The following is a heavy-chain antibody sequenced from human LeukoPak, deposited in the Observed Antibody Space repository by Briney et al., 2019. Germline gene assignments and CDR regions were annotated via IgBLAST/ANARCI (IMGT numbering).Heavy chain of an antibody. D-gene: IGHD1-14*01. CDR1: GFTFSSYW. J-gene: IGHJ5*02. Sequence: GGSLRLSCAASGFTFSSYWMRWVRQAPGKGLVWVSRINSDGSSTSYADSVKGRFTISRDNAKNTLYLQMNSLRAEDTAVYYCARAGEGGNWFDPWGQGTLVTVSS. CDR2: INSDGSST. CDR3: ARAGEGGNWFDP. V-gene: IGHV3-74*01.